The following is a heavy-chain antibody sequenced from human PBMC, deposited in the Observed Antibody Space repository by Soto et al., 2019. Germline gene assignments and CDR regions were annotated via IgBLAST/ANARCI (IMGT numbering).Heavy chain of an antibody. V-gene: IGHV1-18*01. J-gene: IGHJ6*02. CDR2: MNSYNGHT. D-gene: IGHD3-3*01. CDR3: AREYYDFWSGKKYYYYGMDV. CDR1: GYTFTSYD. Sequence: ASVKVSCKASGYTFTSYDISWVRQAPGQGLEWMGWMNSYNGHTNYTQKFQGRVTMTTNTSTSTAYMELSSLRSEDTAVYYCAREYYDFWSGKKYYYYGMDVWGQGTTVTVSS.